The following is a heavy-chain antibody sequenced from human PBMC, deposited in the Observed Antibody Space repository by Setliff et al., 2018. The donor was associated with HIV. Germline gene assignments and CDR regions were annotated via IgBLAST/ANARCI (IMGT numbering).Heavy chain of an antibody. D-gene: IGHD1-1*01. CDR2: IYYTGFA. CDR1: GDSISSGSYF. V-gene: IGHV4-39*02. J-gene: IGHJ4*02. CDR3: TREGRGDPAMATTRIDY. Sequence: SETLSLTCSVSGDSISSGSYFWGWIRQTPGKGLEWIGNIYYTGFAYYNPSLKSRVTISLDTSKTHFFLNLTSVADADMAVYFCTREGRGDPAMATTRIDYWGQGKLVTAPQ.